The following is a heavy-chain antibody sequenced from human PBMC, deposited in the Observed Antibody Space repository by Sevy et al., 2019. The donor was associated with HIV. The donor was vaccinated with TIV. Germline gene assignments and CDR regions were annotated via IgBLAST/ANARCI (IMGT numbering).Heavy chain of an antibody. V-gene: IGHV3-21*01. Sequence: GGSLRLSCAASGFTFSTYTMNWVRQAPGKGLEWVSSISSSSNYIYYADSMKGRFTISRDNANNSLYLQMNSLRAEDTAVYYCARPHGSGSWEAFDIWGQGTMVTVSS. CDR3: ARPHGSGSWEAFDI. CDR2: ISSSSNYI. D-gene: IGHD3-10*01. J-gene: IGHJ3*02. CDR1: GFTFSTYT.